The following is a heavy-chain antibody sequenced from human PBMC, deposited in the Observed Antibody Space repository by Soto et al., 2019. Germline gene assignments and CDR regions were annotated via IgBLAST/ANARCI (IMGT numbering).Heavy chain of an antibody. Sequence: GESLKISCNGSGDSFSSYWINWVRQMPGKGLEWMGRIDPSDSHTDYSPSFQGHVTISADKSINTAYLQWSSLRASDTAIYYCARVHWTYDLPRFGIDVWGPGTKVTDYS. CDR3: ARVHWTYDLPRFGIDV. CDR2: IDPSDSHT. J-gene: IGHJ6*02. V-gene: IGHV5-10-1*01. D-gene: IGHD1-7*01. CDR1: GDSFSSYW.